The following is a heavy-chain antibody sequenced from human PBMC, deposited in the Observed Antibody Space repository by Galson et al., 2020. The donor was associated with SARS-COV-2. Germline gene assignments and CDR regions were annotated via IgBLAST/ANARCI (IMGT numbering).Heavy chain of an antibody. J-gene: IGHJ5*02. CDR1: GGSVSSSNDY. Sequence: SETLSLTCSVSGGSVSSSNDYWTWFRQPPGKGLEWIRAVYNQGSTTYNPSLESRVTISVARTKYHFFLNVKSVSAADTADYYCTRGLYDYWKGYYGAFDPWGQGAMVTVSS. CDR3: TRGLYDYWKGYYGAFDP. CDR2: VYNQGST. D-gene: IGHD3-3*01. V-gene: IGHV4-61*03.